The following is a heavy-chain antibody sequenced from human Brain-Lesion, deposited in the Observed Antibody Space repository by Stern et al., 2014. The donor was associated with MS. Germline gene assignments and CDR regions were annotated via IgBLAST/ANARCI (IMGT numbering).Heavy chain of an antibody. CDR1: VGTLGPNP. J-gene: IGHJ5*02. CDR3: AKDGPALVTNWFDP. Sequence: MQLVESGPEVKKPLSSAQVSCNASVGTLGPNPITLLRQWPVQGRQYMGPIIPIFGSPNYAQKFQGRVTITADRSTTTVYMKLSSLKSDDAAVYYCAKDGPALVTNWFDPWGRGTLVTVSS. D-gene: IGHD5-18*01. V-gene: IGHV1-69*06. CDR2: IIPIFGSP.